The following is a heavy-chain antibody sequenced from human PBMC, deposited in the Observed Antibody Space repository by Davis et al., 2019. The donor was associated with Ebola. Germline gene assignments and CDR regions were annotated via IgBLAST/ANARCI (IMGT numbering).Heavy chain of an antibody. CDR2: ISGSGSNI. Sequence: GGSLRLSCAASGFTFSSYAMSWVRQAPGKGLEWVSTISGSGSNIYYADSVKGRFTISRDNSKNTLFLQMNSLRAEDTAVYYCTKDGDWSGYHLGAFDIWGQGTMITVSS. D-gene: IGHD3-3*01. CDR3: TKDGDWSGYHLGAFDI. CDR1: GFTFSSYA. J-gene: IGHJ3*02. V-gene: IGHV3-23*01.